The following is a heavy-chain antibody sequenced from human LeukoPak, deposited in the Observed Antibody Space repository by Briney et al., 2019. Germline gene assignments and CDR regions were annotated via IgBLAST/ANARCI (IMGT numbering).Heavy chain of an antibody. V-gene: IGHV4-38-2*02. Sequence: SETLSLTCTVSGYSISSGYYWGWIRQPPGKGLEWIGNIYHSGSTYYNPSLKSRVTISVDTSKNQFSLKLSSVTAADTAVYYCARMYGDYGYYYYGMDVWGQGTTVTVSS. CDR3: ARMYGDYGYYYYGMDV. CDR2: IYHSGST. D-gene: IGHD4-17*01. J-gene: IGHJ6*02. CDR1: GYSISSGYY.